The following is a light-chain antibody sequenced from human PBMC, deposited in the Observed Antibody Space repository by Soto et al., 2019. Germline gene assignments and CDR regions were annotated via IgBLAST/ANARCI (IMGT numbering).Light chain of an antibody. CDR3: QHYDNTPPSVT. CDR2: GAS. Sequence: EIVLTQSPGTLSLSPGERATLSCRASQSVRSSYLAWYQQKPGQAPRLLIYGASSRATGIPDRISGSGSGTDFILTISRLEPEDFAVYYCQHYDNTPPSVTFGPGTKVDIK. CDR1: QSVRSSY. J-gene: IGKJ3*01. V-gene: IGKV3-20*01.